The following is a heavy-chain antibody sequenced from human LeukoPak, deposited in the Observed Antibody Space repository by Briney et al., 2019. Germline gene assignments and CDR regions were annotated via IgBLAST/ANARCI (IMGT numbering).Heavy chain of an antibody. CDR2: ISYDGNRK. J-gene: IGHJ6*02. CDR3: GEDTGPAHTKSTPNHYGLEV. D-gene: IGHD1-14*01. CDR1: GFTFRTYG. Sequence: PGGSLRLSCAASGFTFRTYGMHWVRQAPGKGLEWVALISYDGNRKDYEESVKGRFTISRDNSKNTLFLQMNSLRAEDTAVYYCGEDTGPAHTKSTPNHYGLEVWGRGTTVTVSS. V-gene: IGHV3-30*18.